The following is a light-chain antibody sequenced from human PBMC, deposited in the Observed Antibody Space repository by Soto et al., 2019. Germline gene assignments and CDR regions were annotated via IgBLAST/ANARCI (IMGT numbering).Light chain of an antibody. J-gene: IGKJ1*01. Sequence: DIQITQSPSTLSASVGDRVTITCRASQSISSWLAWYPQKPGKAPKLLIYDASSLQSGVPSRFSGSGAGTESTLTISSLQPDDFATDYCQHYNSYSEAFGQGTQVDIK. CDR2: DAS. V-gene: IGKV1-5*01. CDR1: QSISSW. CDR3: QHYNSYSEA.